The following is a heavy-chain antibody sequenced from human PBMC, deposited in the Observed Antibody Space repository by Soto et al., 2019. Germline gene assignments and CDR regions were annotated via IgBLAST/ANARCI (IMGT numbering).Heavy chain of an antibody. J-gene: IGHJ6*02. V-gene: IGHV3-30-3*01. CDR2: ISFDGSNK. D-gene: IGHD1-1*01. Sequence: GGSLRLSCAASGFTFSSYGLHWVRQAPGKGLECVAIISFDGSNKNYADSVKGRFTISRDNSKNTLYLQVNNLRDEDTAVYYCARSSLAEGSRYAQNYYYGMDVWGQGTTVTVSS. CDR3: ARSSLAEGSRYAQNYYYGMDV. CDR1: GFTFSSYG.